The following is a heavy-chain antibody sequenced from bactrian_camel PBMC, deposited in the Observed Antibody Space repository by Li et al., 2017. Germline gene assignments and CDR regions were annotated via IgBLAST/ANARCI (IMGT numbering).Heavy chain of an antibody. D-gene: IGHD2*01. CDR3: AADLGWCGSRPLQREFRN. Sequence: QLVESGGGSVQAGGSLRLSCAASGSGYISGTACMGWFRQVTGKEREGIAAIAPATGTTFYSDSVKGRFTISHVNANNMLHLQMNSLKPEDTAVYYCAADLGWCGSRPLQREFRNWGQGTQVTVS. CDR2: IAPATGTT. J-gene: IGHJ4*01. CDR1: GSGYISGTAC. V-gene: IGHV3S54*01.